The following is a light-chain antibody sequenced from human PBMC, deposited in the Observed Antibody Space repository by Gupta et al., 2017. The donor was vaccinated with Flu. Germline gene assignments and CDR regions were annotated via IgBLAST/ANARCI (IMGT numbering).Light chain of an antibody. CDR1: QSISNY. CDR3: LQSYSTPLLT. J-gene: IGKJ3*01. CDR2: RAS. V-gene: IGKV1-39*01. Sequence: DRVTSTCRASQSISNYLNWYQKKPGEAPKLLVYRASSLQSGVPSRFSGSGSGTDFTLTISSLQPEDCASYFCLQSYSTPLLTFGPGTKVDIK.